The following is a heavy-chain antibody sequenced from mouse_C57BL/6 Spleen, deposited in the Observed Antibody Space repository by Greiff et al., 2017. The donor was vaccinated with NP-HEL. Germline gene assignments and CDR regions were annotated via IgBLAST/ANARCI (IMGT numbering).Heavy chain of an antibody. CDR1: GYTFTSYW. CDR3: ARDPLYGSYAMDY. V-gene: IGHV1-55*01. CDR2: IYPGSGST. D-gene: IGHD2-1*01. Sequence: QVQLQQPGAELVKPGASVKMSCKASGYTFTSYWITWVKQRPGQGLEWIGDIYPGSGSTNYNEKFKSKATLTVDTSSSTAYMQLSSLTSEDSAVYYCARDPLYGSYAMDYWGQGTSVTVSS. J-gene: IGHJ4*01.